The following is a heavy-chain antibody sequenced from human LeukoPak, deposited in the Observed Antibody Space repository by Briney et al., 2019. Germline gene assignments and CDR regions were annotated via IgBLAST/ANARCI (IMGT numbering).Heavy chain of an antibody. J-gene: IGHJ4*02. V-gene: IGHV1-46*01. CDR2: INPSGGST. CDR3: ARSCSSTSCYDGGFDY. D-gene: IGHD2-2*01. Sequence: ASVKVSCKASGYTSTSYYMHWVRQAPGQGLEWMGIINPSGGSTSYAQKFQGRVTMTRDTSTSTVYMELSSLRSEDTAVYYCARSCSSTSCYDGGFDYWGQGTLVTVSS. CDR1: GYTSTSYY.